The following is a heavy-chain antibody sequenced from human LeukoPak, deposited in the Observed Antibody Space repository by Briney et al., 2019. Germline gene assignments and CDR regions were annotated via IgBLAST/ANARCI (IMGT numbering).Heavy chain of an antibody. D-gene: IGHD2-15*01. V-gene: IGHV3-74*01. Sequence: GGSLRLSCAASGFTFKLYWMHWVRQVPGKRPVWVSRINDNGSDTIYADSVRGRFTISRDDAKNTVYLQMNNLRAEDTAVYYCVRGGPSTWSWGQGTLVTVSS. CDR1: GFTFKLYW. CDR2: INDNGSDT. J-gene: IGHJ5*02. CDR3: VRGGPSTWS.